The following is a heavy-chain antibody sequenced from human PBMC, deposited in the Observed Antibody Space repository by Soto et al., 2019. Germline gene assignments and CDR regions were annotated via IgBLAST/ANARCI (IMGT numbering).Heavy chain of an antibody. J-gene: IGHJ5*02. CDR2: ISSSSSTI. CDR3: ASGRWVAVAGTMDWFDP. Sequence: EVQLVESGGGLVQPGGSLRLSCAASGFTFSSYSMNWVRQAPGKGLEWVSYISSSSSTIYYAGSVKGRFTISRDNAKNSLYLQMNSLRAEDTAVYYCASGRWVAVAGTMDWFDPWGQGTLVTVSS. D-gene: IGHD6-19*01. CDR1: GFTFSSYS. V-gene: IGHV3-48*01.